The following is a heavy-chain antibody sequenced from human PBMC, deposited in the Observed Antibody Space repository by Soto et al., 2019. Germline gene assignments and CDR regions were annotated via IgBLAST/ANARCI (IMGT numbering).Heavy chain of an antibody. V-gene: IGHV3-33*01. CDR2: IWYDGSNK. Sequence: QMHLVESGGGVVQPGRSLTLSCVASGFTFTSYGIHWVRQAPGKGLEWVAVIWYDGSNKYYGDSVKGRFSSSSDNYKNTVYLQRISLRAEDTAVYYWARDRRFVEWLDYWGQGTLVSVSS. D-gene: IGHD3-3*01. J-gene: IGHJ4*02. CDR3: ARDRRFVEWLDY. CDR1: GFTFTSYG.